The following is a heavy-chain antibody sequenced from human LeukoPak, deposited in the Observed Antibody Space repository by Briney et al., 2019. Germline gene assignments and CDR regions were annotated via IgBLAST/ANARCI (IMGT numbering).Heavy chain of an antibody. D-gene: IGHD3-22*01. J-gene: IGHJ3*02. CDR1: GGSFSGYY. CDR3: ARTYYYDSSGYPSDAFDI. CDR2: IYHSGST. Sequence: SETLSLTCAVYGGSFSGYYWSWIRQPPGKGLEWIGEIYHSGSTNYNPSLKSRVAISVDKSKNQFSLKLSSVTAADTAVYYCARTYYYDSSGYPSDAFDIWGQGTMVTVSS. V-gene: IGHV4-34*01.